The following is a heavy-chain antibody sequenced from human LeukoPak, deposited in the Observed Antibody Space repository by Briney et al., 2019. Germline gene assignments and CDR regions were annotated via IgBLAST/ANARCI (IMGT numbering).Heavy chain of an antibody. J-gene: IGHJ4*02. V-gene: IGHV3-73*01. CDR1: GFTFSGSA. D-gene: IGHD2-2*01. Sequence: GGSLRLSCATSGFTFSGSAMHWVRQAPGKGPEWVGRMRSKANDFATAYGASVQGRFIISRDDSKNTVYLEMNNLKTEDTAVYYCARSIVVVPAAPAPFDYWGQGTLVTVSS. CDR2: MRSKANDFAT. CDR3: ARSIVVVPAAPAPFDY.